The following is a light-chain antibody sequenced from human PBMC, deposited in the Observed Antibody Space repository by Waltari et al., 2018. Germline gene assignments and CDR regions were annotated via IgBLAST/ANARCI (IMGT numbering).Light chain of an antibody. CDR1: QSISNK. Sequence: TLSVSPGERVTLSCRASQSISNKLAWYQQTPGQPPRLLVFGASTRASGIPARFSGSGSGTEFTLTISSLQSEDVAVYYCQQYYTIPLTFGQGTRLEIK. V-gene: IGKV3-15*01. CDR3: QQYYTIPLT. CDR2: GAS. J-gene: IGKJ5*01.